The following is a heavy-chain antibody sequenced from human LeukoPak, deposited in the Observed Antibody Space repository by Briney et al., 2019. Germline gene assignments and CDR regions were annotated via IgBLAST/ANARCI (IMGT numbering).Heavy chain of an antibody. Sequence: GGSLRLSCTAPGVTFSRYGMSWVRQAPGKGLEWLSAINDGGDTTFYADSVRGRFTIARDNSKNTLYLQMNSLRAEDTAVYYCAKDRSRVLLWFGESTTWGQGTLVTVSS. D-gene: IGHD3-10*01. CDR3: AKDRSRVLLWFGESTT. J-gene: IGHJ5*02. V-gene: IGHV3-23*01. CDR1: GVTFSRYG. CDR2: INDGGDTT.